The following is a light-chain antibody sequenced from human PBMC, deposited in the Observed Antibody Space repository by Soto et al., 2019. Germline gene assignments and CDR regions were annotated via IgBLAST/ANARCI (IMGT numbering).Light chain of an antibody. J-gene: IGKJ4*01. CDR2: AAS. CDR3: QQSYKTPLT. Sequence: DIQMTQFPSSVSASVGDRVTITCRASQSISNYLNWYQQKPGKAPKLLIYAASSLQSGVPSRFSGSGSGTDFTLTISILQPEDFASYYCQQSYKTPLTFGGGTKVEI. CDR1: QSISNY. V-gene: IGKV1-39*01.